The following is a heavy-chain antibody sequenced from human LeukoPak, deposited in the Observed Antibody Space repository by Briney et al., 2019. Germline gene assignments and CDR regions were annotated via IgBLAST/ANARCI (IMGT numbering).Heavy chain of an antibody. D-gene: IGHD1-26*01. V-gene: IGHV4-4*07. Sequence: SETLSLTCTVSGGSISNFYWSWIRQPAGKGLEWIGRIFTRGSTYYKPSLKSRVTILVDSSKNQFSLKVRSVTAADTAVYYCAREKSRGSHIDYWGQGTLVTVSS. CDR1: GGSISNFY. CDR2: IFTRGST. J-gene: IGHJ4*02. CDR3: AREKSRGSHIDY.